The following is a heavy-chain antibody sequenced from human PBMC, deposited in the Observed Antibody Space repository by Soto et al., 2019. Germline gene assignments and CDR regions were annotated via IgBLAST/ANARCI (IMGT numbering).Heavy chain of an antibody. J-gene: IGHJ3*02. V-gene: IGHV3-33*01. D-gene: IGHD3-16*01. CDR3: ARDTAWGSPVGAFDI. CDR2: IWYDGSNK. Sequence: GXSLRLSCAASGFTFSSYGMHWVRQAPGKGLEWVAVIWYDGSNKYYADSVKGRFTISRDNSKNTLYLQMNSLRAEDTAVYYCARDTAWGSPVGAFDIWGQGTMVTASS. CDR1: GFTFSSYG.